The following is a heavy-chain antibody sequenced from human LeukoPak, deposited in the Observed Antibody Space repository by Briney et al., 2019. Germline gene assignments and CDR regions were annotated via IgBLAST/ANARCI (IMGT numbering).Heavy chain of an antibody. V-gene: IGHV1-2*02. CDR1: GYIFTGYY. J-gene: IGHJ3*02. Sequence: ASVKVSCKASGYIFTGYYMHWVRQAPGQGLEWMGWINPNSSDTKYVQKFQGRVTMTRDTSTSTAYMELRSLRSDDTAVYYCARENFEYVDAFDIWGQGTMVTVSS. CDR3: ARENFEYVDAFDI. CDR2: INPNSSDT. D-gene: IGHD6-6*01.